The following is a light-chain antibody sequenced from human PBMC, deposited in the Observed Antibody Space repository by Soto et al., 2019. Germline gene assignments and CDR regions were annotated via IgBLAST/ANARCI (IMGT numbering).Light chain of an antibody. J-gene: IGKJ1*01. Sequence: DVVMTQSPFSLPATLGQPASISCRSSQSLVHSDGNTFVNWFQQRQGQSPRRLIYKVSNRDSGVQARLSAMGSGIDFTLKIRRLEAEVVAIFYCRKVNSWPPPFGKGPRWKSN. V-gene: IGKV2-30*02. CDR1: QSLVHSDGNTF. CDR3: RKVNSWPPP. CDR2: KVS.